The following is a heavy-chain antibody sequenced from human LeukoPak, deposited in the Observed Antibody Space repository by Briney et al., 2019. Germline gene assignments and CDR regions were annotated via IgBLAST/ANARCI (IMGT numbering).Heavy chain of an antibody. CDR1: GGSISSYY. D-gene: IGHD1-1*01. CDR3: ARHAAPTRPDYFDY. V-gene: IGHV4-59*08. J-gene: IGHJ4*02. Sequence: SETLSLTCTVSGGSISSYYWSWIRQPPGKGLEWIEYIYYSGSTNYNPSLKSRVTISVDTSKNQFSLKLSSVTAADTAVYYCARHAAPTRPDYFDYWGQGTLVTVSS. CDR2: IYYSGST.